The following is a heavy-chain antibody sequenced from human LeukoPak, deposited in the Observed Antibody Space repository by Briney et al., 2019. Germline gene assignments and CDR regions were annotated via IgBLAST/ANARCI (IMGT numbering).Heavy chain of an antibody. V-gene: IGHV3-7*01. D-gene: IGHD2-21*01. CDR2: INPGGRAK. CDR1: GFTFRTNW. CDR3: ARWGLSYTIDY. J-gene: IGHJ4*02. Sequence: GGSPRLSCAASGFTFRTNWMAWVRQAPGKGPEWGANINPGGRAKYYVDSVKGRFTISRDDAKTSLYLQMDSLRAEDTAVYSCARWGLSYTIDYWGQGTLVTVSS.